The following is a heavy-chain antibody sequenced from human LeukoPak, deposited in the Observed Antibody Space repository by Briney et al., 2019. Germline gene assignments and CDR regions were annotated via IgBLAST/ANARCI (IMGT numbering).Heavy chain of an antibody. D-gene: IGHD7-27*01. V-gene: IGHV3-23*01. J-gene: IGHJ4*02. Sequence: PGGSLRLSCAASGFTISSYVMSWVRQAPGKGLEWVSGISGGGGSTYHADSVKGRFTVSRDNSKNTLYLQMNSLRAEDTAVYYCAKGWGDYWGQGTLVTVSS. CDR3: AKGWGDY. CDR1: GFTISSYV. CDR2: ISGGGGST.